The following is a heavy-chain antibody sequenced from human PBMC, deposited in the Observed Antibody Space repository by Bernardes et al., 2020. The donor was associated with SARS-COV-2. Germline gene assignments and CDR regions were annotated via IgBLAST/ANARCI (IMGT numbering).Heavy chain of an antibody. D-gene: IGHD3-22*01. J-gene: IGHJ6*02. CDR1: GGSFSGYY. CDR3: ARGKYYYDSSGYRYYYYYGMDV. V-gene: IGHV4-34*01. Sequence: LSLTCAVYGGSFSGYYWSWIRQPPGKGLEWIGEINHSGSTNYNPSPKSRVTISVDTSKNQFSLKLSSVTAADTAVYYCARGKYYYDSSGYRYYYYYGMDVWGQGTTVTVSS. CDR2: INHSGST.